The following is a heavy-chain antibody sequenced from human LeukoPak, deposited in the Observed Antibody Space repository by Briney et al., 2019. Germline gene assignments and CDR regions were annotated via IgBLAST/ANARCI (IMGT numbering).Heavy chain of an antibody. CDR3: ARVVAAAGTEYYYYGMDV. V-gene: IGHV1-2*02. CDR1: GYTFTGYY. CDR2: INPNSGGT. J-gene: IGHJ6*02. D-gene: IGHD6-13*01. Sequence: ASVKVSCKASGYTFTGYYMHWVRQAPGQGLEWMGWINPNSGGTNYAQKFQGRVTMTRDTSTSTAYMELSRLRSDDTAVYYCARVVAAAGTEYYYYGMDVWGQGTTVTVSS.